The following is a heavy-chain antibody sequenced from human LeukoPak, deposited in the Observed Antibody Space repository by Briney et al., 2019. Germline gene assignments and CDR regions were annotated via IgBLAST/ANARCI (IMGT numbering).Heavy chain of an antibody. V-gene: IGHV3-21*01. Sequence: GGSLGLSCAASGFTFSSYSMNWVRQAPGKGLEWVSSISSSSSYIYYADSVKGRFTISRDNAKNSLYLQMNSLRAEDTAVYYCARGRGYCSSTSCLNWFDPWGQGTLVTVSS. CDR3: ARGRGYCSSTSCLNWFDP. CDR1: GFTFSSYS. D-gene: IGHD2-2*01. CDR2: ISSSSSYI. J-gene: IGHJ5*02.